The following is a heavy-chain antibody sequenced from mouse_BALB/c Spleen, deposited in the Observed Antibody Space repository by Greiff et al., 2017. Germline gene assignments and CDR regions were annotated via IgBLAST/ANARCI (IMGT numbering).Heavy chain of an antibody. CDR3: ARRWDY. CDR1: GFAFSSYD. V-gene: IGHV5-12-1*01. Sequence: EVKVVESGGGLVKPGGSLKLSCAASGFAFSSYDMSWVRQTPEKRLEWVAYISSGGGSTYYPDTVKGRFTISRDNAKNTLYLQMSSLKSEDTAMYYCARRWDYWGQGTSVTVSS. J-gene: IGHJ4*01. CDR2: ISSGGGST.